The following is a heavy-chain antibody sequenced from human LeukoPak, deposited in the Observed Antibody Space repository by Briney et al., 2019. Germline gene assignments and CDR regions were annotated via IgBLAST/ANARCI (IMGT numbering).Heavy chain of an antibody. D-gene: IGHD1-26*01. CDR3: ARTSGSSGY. Sequence: SETLSLTCTVSGGSISSSSYYWGWIRQPPGKGLEWIGSIYYSGSTYYNPSLKSRVTISVDTSKNQFSLKLSSVTAADTAVYYCARTSGSSGYWGQGTLVTVSS. CDR2: IYYSGST. J-gene: IGHJ4*02. V-gene: IGHV4-39*07. CDR1: GGSISSSSYY.